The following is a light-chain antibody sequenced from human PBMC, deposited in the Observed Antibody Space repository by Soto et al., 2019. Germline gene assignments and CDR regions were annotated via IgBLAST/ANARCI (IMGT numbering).Light chain of an antibody. CDR2: SNN. Sequence: QSVLTQPPSASGTPGQRVAISCSGSSSNIGSNTVNWYQQLPGTAPKLLIYSNNQRPSGVPDRFSGSKSGTAASLAISGLQSEDEADHYCAAWDDSLNGWVFGGGTQVTVL. J-gene: IGLJ3*02. CDR1: SSNIGSNT. V-gene: IGLV1-44*01. CDR3: AAWDDSLNGWV.